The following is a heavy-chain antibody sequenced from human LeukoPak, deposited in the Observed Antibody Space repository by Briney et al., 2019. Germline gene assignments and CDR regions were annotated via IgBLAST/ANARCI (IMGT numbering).Heavy chain of an antibody. CDR1: VGSIRGYY. CDR3: TRRVAITGTPRAYFDY. D-gene: IGHD1-20*01. V-gene: IGHV4-59*08. CDR2: VYYSENT. Sequence: SESLSLTCSVSVGSIRGYYWSWIRQPPGKELEWIGCVYYSENTKYNPSLESRGTIALDKSKNQFSLWLNSVTTADTAVYFCTRRVAITGTPRAYFDYWGQGILVTVSS. J-gene: IGHJ4*02.